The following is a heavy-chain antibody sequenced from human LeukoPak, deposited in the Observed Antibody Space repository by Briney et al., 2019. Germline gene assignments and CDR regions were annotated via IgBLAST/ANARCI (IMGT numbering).Heavy chain of an antibody. CDR2: ISGSGGST. CDR1: GFTFSSYA. CDR3: AKDRHMVRGVINY. Sequence: GGSPRLSCAASGFTFSSYAMSWVRQAPGKGLEWVSAISGSGGSTYYADSVKGRFTISRDNSKNTLYLQMNSLRAEDTAVYYCAKDRHMVRGVINYWGQGTLVTVSS. D-gene: IGHD3-10*01. J-gene: IGHJ4*02. V-gene: IGHV3-23*01.